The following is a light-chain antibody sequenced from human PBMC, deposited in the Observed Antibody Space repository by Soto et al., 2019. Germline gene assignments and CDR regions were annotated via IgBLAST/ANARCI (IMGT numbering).Light chain of an antibody. CDR3: QQYGSSPPLT. CDR1: QSVSSSY. Sequence: EIVLTQSPGTLSLSPGERATLSCRASQSVSSSYLAWYQQKPGPAPRLLIYGASGRATGIPDRFSGSGSGTDFTLTISRLEPEDFAVYYCQQYGSSPPLTFGGGTKVEIK. CDR2: GAS. V-gene: IGKV3-20*01. J-gene: IGKJ4*01.